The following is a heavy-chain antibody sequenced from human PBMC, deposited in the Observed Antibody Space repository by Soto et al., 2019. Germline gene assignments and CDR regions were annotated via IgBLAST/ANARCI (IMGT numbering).Heavy chain of an antibody. D-gene: IGHD2-2*01. CDR3: AKTTDWAVIVVVPAANGGYFDY. J-gene: IGHJ4*02. V-gene: IGHV3-23*01. CDR2: ISGSGGST. Sequence: GGSLRLSCAASGFTFSSYAMSWVRQAPGKGLEWVSAISGSGGSTYYADSVKGRFTISRDNSKNTLYLQMNSLRAEDTAVYYCAKTTDWAVIVVVPAANGGYFDYWGQGTLVTVSS. CDR1: GFTFSSYA.